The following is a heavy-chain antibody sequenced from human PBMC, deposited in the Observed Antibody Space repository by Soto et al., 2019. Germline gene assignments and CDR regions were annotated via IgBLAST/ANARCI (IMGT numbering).Heavy chain of an antibody. CDR2: ISYDGSNK. CDR1: GFTFSSYA. Sequence: GGSLRLSCAASGFTFSSYAMHWVRQAPGKGLEWVAVISYDGSNKYYADSVKGRFTISRDNSKNTLYLQMNGLGAEDTAVYYCAREMYYYDSSGYYEWGQGTLVTVSS. CDR3: AREMYYYDSSGYYE. V-gene: IGHV3-30-3*01. D-gene: IGHD3-22*01. J-gene: IGHJ4*02.